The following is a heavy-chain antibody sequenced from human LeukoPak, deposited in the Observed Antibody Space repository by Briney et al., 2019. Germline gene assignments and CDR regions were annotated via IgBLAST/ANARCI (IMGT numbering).Heavy chain of an antibody. D-gene: IGHD3-10*01. CDR2: INAGNGNT. V-gene: IGHV1-3*01. CDR3: ARAVTFGEFNYGMDV. CDR1: GYTFTSYA. J-gene: IGHJ6*02. Sequence: GASVKVSCTASGYTFTSYAMHWVRQAPGQRLEWMGWINAGNGNTKYSQKFQGRVTITRDTSASTAYMELSSLRSEDTAVYYCARAVTFGEFNYGMDVWGQGTTVTVSS.